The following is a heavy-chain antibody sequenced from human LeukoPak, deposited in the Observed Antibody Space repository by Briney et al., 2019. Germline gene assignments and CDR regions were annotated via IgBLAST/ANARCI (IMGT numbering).Heavy chain of an antibody. Sequence: ASVKVSCKASGYTFTSYGISWVRQAPGQGLEWMGWISAYNGNTNYAQKLQGRVTMTTDTSTSTAYMELSSLRSEDTAVYYCARDLGYSSGWPRNYYYGMDVWGQGTTVTVSS. V-gene: IGHV1-18*01. D-gene: IGHD6-19*01. CDR2: ISAYNGNT. CDR3: ARDLGYSSGWPRNYYYGMDV. CDR1: GYTFTSYG. J-gene: IGHJ6*02.